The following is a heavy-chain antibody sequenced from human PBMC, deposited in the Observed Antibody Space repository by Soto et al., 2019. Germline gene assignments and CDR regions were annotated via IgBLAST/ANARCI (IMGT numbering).Heavy chain of an antibody. CDR1: GGSFSGYY. J-gene: IGHJ4*02. D-gene: IGHD2-21*02. CDR2: INHSGST. V-gene: IGHV4-34*01. Sequence: SETLSLTCAVYGGSFSGYYWSWIRQPPGKGLEWIGEINHSGSTNYNPSLKSRVTISVDTSKNQFSLKLSSVTAADTAVYYCARGSRYGGNSGWGQGTLVTVSS. CDR3: ARGSRYGGNSG.